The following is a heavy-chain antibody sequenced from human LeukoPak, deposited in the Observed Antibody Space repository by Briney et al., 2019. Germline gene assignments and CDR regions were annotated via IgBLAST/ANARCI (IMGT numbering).Heavy chain of an antibody. Sequence: SETLSLTCAVDGGSFTYYYWNWVRQPPGKGLEWIGEINHSGNTNYNPSLKSRVTISVDTSKSQFSLKLSSVTAADTAVYFCARALRDYSSGWYSNYLDYWGQGTPVTVSS. CDR2: INHSGNT. D-gene: IGHD6-19*01. V-gene: IGHV4-34*01. J-gene: IGHJ4*02. CDR1: GGSFTYYY. CDR3: ARALRDYSSGWYSNYLDY.